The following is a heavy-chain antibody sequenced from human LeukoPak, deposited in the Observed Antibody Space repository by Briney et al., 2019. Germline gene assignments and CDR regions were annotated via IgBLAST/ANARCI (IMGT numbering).Heavy chain of an antibody. CDR1: GFTFSSYA. CDR3: AKDGGYYYGSGSYLVY. Sequence: GGSLRLSCAASGFTFSSYAMSWVRQAPGKGLEWVSVISGSGGSTYYADSVKGRFTISRDNSKNTLYLQMNSLRAEDTAVYYCAKDGGYYYGSGSYLVYWGQGTLVTVSS. CDR2: ISGSGGST. V-gene: IGHV3-23*01. J-gene: IGHJ4*02. D-gene: IGHD3-10*01.